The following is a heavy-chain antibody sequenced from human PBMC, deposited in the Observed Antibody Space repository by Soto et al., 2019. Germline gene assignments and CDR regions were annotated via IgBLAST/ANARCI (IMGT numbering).Heavy chain of an antibody. CDR1: GRSVSSDEDY. CDR3: ATESGSPHGYFDY. Sequence: PWETLALTCTVSGRSVSSDEDYWSWIRQSPGKGLEWIGYISNSGSTGYNPSLKTRLSMPVDRSKNQFTLRLTSVTAADTAVYFCATESGSPHGYFDYWGQGTHVIVSS. D-gene: IGHD1-26*01. J-gene: IGHJ4*02. CDR2: ISNSGST. V-gene: IGHV4-30-4*08.